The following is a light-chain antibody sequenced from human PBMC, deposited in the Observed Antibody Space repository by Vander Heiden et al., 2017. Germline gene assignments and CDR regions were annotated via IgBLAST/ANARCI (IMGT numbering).Light chain of an antibody. V-gene: IGKV1-5*03. CDR2: KAS. CDR3: QQYKSYLWT. CDR1: QSIGTW. J-gene: IGKJ1*01. Sequence: DIQMTQSPSTLSASVGDGVTITCRASQSIGTWLAWYQQKPGKAPKLLIYKASTLETGVPSRFSGSGSGTEFTLTINSLQPDDFATYYCQQYKSYLWTFGQRTKVEIK.